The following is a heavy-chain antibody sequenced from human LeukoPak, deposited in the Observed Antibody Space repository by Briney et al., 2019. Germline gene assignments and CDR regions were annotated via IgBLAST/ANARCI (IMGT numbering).Heavy chain of an antibody. D-gene: IGHD2-2*02. CDR2: ISYDGSNK. V-gene: IGHV3-30*03. J-gene: IGHJ6*02. CDR1: GFTFSSYG. Sequence: PGGSLRLSCAASGFTFSSYGMHWVRQAPSKGLEWVAVISYDGSNKYYADSVKGRFTISRDNSKNTLYLQMNSLRAEDTAVYYCARIPDYYYYGMDVWGQGTTVTVSS. CDR3: ARIPDYYYYGMDV.